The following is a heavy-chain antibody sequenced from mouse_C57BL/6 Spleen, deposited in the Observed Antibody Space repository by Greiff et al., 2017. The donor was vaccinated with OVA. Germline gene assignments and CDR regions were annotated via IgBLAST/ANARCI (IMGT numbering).Heavy chain of an antibody. J-gene: IGHJ4*01. Sequence: VQLQQSGPELVKPGASVKISCKASGYSFTSYYIHWVKQRPGQGLEWIGWIYPGSGNTKYNEKFKGKATLTADTSSSTAYMKLSSLTSEDSAVYYCARFITTVVATGMDYWGQGTSVTVSS. CDR3: ARFITTVVATGMDY. CDR2: IYPGSGNT. V-gene: IGHV1-66*01. CDR1: GYSFTSYY. D-gene: IGHD1-1*01.